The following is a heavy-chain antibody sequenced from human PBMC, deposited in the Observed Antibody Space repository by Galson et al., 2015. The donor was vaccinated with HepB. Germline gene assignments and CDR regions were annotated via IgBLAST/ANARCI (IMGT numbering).Heavy chain of an antibody. D-gene: IGHD6-13*01. J-gene: IGHJ6*02. V-gene: IGHV4-39*07. CDR1: GGSISSSSYY. Sequence: ETLSLTCTVSGGSISSSSYYWGWIRQPPGKGLEWIGSIYYSGSTYYNPSLKSRVTISVDTSKNQFSLKLSSVTAADTAVYYCARDRSEAAAGSYYYGMDVWGQGTTVTVSS. CDR3: ARDRSEAAAGSYYYGMDV. CDR2: IYYSGST.